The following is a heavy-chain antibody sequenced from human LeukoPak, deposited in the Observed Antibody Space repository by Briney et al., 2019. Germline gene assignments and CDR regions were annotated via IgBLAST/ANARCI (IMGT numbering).Heavy chain of an antibody. V-gene: IGHV4-39*01. D-gene: IGHD3-22*01. CDR2: IYYSGGT. CDR3: ARRDRDAFDI. J-gene: IGHJ3*02. Sequence: PSETLSLTCTVSGASISSSRYYWGWIRQPPGRGLEWIGSIYYSGGTYYNPSLKSRVTISVDTSKNQFSLKLSSVTAADTAVYYCARRDRDAFDIWGQGTMVTVSS. CDR1: GASISSSRYY.